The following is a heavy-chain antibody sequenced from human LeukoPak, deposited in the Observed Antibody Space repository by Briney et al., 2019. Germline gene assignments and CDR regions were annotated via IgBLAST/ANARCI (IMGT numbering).Heavy chain of an antibody. J-gene: IGHJ4*02. D-gene: IGHD1-26*01. Sequence: SETLSLTCTVSGGSISSYYWSWIRQPPGKGLEWIGYIYYSGSTNYNPSLKSRVTISVDTSKNQFSLKLSSVTAADTAVYYCTRVRPPTTSDYWGQGTLVIVSS. CDR1: GGSISSYY. CDR3: TRVRPPTTSDY. V-gene: IGHV4-59*01. CDR2: IYYSGST.